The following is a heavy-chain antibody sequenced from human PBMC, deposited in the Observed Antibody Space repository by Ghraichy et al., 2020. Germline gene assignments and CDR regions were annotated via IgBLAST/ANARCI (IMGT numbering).Heavy chain of an antibody. D-gene: IGHD3-3*01. J-gene: IGHJ4*02. CDR3: ARVGGVVIHLTRTLDY. Sequence: GGSLRLSCAASGFTFSSYWMSWVRQAPGKGLEWVANIKQDGSEKYYVDSVKGRFTISRDNAKNSLYLQMNSLRAEDTAVYYCARVGGVVIHLTRTLDYWGQGTLVTVSS. V-gene: IGHV3-7*01. CDR2: IKQDGSEK. CDR1: GFTFSSYW.